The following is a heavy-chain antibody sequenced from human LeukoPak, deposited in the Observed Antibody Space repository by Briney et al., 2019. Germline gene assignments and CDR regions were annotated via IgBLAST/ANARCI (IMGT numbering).Heavy chain of an antibody. Sequence: GGSLRLSCAASGFNFGSYGMTWVRQPLGKGLEWVSSISSSSSYIYYADSVKGRFTISRDNAKNSLYLQMNSLRAEDTAVYYCATYPKLGVGTFDYWGQGTLVTVSS. J-gene: IGHJ4*02. V-gene: IGHV3-21*01. CDR3: ATYPKLGVGTFDY. D-gene: IGHD3-3*01. CDR1: GFNFGSYG. CDR2: ISSSSSYI.